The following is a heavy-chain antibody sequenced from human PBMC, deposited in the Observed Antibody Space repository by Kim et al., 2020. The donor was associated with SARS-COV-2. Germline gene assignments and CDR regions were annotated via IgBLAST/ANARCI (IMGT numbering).Heavy chain of an antibody. CDR1: GFTFSGYG. CDR2: ITNSGDSK. Sequence: GGSLRLSCVVSGFTFSGYGMSWVRQSPGKGLEWVSFITNSGDSKYYADSVKGQFTISRDNSRHTLYLQMNSLRVEDTVVYYCVKNIHHYFYGMDVWG. D-gene: IGHD2-15*01. V-gene: IGHV3-23*01. J-gene: IGHJ6*01. CDR3: VKNIHHYFYGMDV.